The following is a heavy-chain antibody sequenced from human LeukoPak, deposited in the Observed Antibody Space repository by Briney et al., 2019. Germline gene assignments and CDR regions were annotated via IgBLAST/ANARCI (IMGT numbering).Heavy chain of an antibody. D-gene: IGHD3-22*01. J-gene: IGHJ3*02. Sequence: GGSLRLSCAASGFTFSSYWMSWVRQAPGKGLEWVANIKQDGSEKYYVDSVKGRFTISRDNSKNTLYLQMNSLRAEDTAVYYCAKDNANYYDSSFAFDIWGQGTMVTVSS. CDR2: IKQDGSEK. V-gene: IGHV3-7*01. CDR1: GFTFSSYW. CDR3: AKDNANYYDSSFAFDI.